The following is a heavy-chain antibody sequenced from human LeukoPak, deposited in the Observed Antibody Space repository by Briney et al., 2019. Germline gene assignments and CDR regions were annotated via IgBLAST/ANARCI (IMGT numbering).Heavy chain of an antibody. CDR1: GYTFTGYY. Sequence: ASVKVSCKASGYTFTGYYMHWVRQAPGQGLEWMGWINPNSGGTSYAQKFQGRVTMTRDTSTSTVYMELSSLRSEDTAVYYCARESRWYDSSGYSFDYWGQGTLVTVSS. V-gene: IGHV1-2*02. CDR3: ARESRWYDSSGYSFDY. D-gene: IGHD3-22*01. J-gene: IGHJ4*02. CDR2: INPNSGGT.